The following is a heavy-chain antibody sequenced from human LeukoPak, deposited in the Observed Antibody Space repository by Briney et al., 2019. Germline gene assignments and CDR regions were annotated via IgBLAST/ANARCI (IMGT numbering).Heavy chain of an antibody. V-gene: IGHV1-8*01. D-gene: IGHD6-25*01. CDR1: GNTFHSYD. Sequence: ASVKVSCKASGNTFHSYDINWVRKATGQGLEWVGWMNPNSGNTDYAQKFQGRLTLTSDTSRGTAYLELSSLRSEDTAVYYCSSGRASGDWGQGTPVTVSS. CDR3: SSGRASGD. CDR2: MNPNSGNT. J-gene: IGHJ4*02.